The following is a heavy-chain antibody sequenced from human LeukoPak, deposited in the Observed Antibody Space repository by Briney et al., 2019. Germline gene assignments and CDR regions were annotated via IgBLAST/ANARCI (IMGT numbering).Heavy chain of an antibody. V-gene: IGHV4-38-2*02. CDR1: VYPLTNCYD. Sequence: PSETLSLTCTVSVYPLTNCYDWGSLRQPPGNGLEWIGRIYHDERIDCNPSLKSRDTLQRDTSNHEFSLKLSSVTAADTGMYYCARDTSPGITGTYWGQGSLV. CDR2: IYHDERI. J-gene: IGHJ4*02. CDR3: ARDTSPGITGTY. D-gene: IGHD1-20*01.